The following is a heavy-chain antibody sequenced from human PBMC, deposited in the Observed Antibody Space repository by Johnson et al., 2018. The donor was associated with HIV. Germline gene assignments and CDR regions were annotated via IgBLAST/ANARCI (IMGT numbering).Heavy chain of an antibody. J-gene: IGHJ3*02. D-gene: IGHD1-26*01. CDR3: AKVNSGQLVGYAFDI. CDR2: ISWNSGSI. CDR1: GFTVDDYA. Sequence: EVQLVESGGGVVQPGRSLRLSCAASGFTVDDYAMHWVRQAPGKGLEWVSGISWNSGSIGYADSVKGRFTISRDNAKNSLYVQMNSLRAEDTALYYCAKVNSGQLVGYAFDIWGQGTMVTVSS. V-gene: IGHV3-9*01.